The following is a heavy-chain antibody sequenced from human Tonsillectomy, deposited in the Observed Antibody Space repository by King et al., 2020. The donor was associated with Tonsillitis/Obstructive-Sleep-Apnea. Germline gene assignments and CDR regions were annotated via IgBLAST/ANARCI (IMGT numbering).Heavy chain of an antibody. J-gene: IGHJ4*02. CDR1: GGSVISGSDY. Sequence: QLQESGPGLVKPSENLSLTCTVSGGSVISGSDYLNWIRQPPGKGLEWLGYFDYSGSTNNNPSLNSRVTIAIDTSNNQFSLKLNSVTGADTAVYYCAGGPYCSSTSCYGVVGYWGQGTLVTVSS. V-gene: IGHV4-61*01. D-gene: IGHD2-2*01. CDR2: FDYSGST. CDR3: AGGPYCSSTSCYGVVGY.